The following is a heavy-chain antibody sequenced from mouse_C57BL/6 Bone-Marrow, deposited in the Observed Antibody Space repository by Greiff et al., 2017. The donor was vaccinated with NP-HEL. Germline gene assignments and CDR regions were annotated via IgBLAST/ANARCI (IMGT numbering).Heavy chain of an antibody. Sequence: QVQLQQPGAELVKPGASVKVSCKASGYTFTSYWMHWVKQRPGQGLEWIGRIHPSDSDTNYNPPFPGKATLTVDNSSSTAYMQLSSLTSEVSAVFYYAIRGESRLLRRRFDYRSPRTTLTVSS. CDR1: GYTFTSYW. V-gene: IGHV1-74*01. J-gene: IGHJ2*01. CDR2: IHPSDSDT. D-gene: IGHD2-3*01. CDR3: AIRGESRLLRRRFDY.